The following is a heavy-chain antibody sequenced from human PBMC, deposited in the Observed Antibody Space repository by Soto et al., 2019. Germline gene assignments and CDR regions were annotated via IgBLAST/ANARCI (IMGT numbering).Heavy chain of an antibody. J-gene: IGHJ4*02. CDR3: VRGGSVVSTGAISDY. V-gene: IGHV3-33*01. D-gene: IGHD5-12*01. CDR2: IWSDGSNQ. CDR1: GFTFSSYG. Sequence: QVQLVESGGGVVQPGRSLRLSCVASGFTFSSYGMHWVGRAPGKGLEWVAVIWSDGSNQYYTDSVKGRFTISRDNSKNTLYLQMNGLRAEDTALYYCVRGGSVVSTGAISDYWGQGTLVTVSS.